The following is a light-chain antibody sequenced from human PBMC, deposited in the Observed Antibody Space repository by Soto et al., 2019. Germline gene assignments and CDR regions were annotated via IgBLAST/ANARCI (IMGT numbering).Light chain of an antibody. CDR2: GNR. J-gene: IGLJ1*01. CDR1: SSNIGAGYD. V-gene: IGLV1-40*01. CDR3: QSCDSSLSGSGV. Sequence: QSVLTQPPSVSGAPGQRVTISCTGTSSNIGAGYDVHWYQQFPGTAPKLLIYGNRNRPSGVPDRFPGSKSGTSASLAITGLQAEDEATYYCQSCDSSLSGSGVFGTGTKVTVL.